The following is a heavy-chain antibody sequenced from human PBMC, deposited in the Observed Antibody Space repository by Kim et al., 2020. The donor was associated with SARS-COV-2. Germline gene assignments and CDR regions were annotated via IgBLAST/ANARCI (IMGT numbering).Heavy chain of an antibody. V-gene: IGHV3-23*01. D-gene: IGHD6-6*01. J-gene: IGHJ4*02. CDR3: ATRFQQLAGGY. CDR2: K. Sequence: KYYADSVKGRFTISRDNAKNTLYLKMNSLRAEDTAVYYCATRFQQLAGGYWGQGTLVTVSS.